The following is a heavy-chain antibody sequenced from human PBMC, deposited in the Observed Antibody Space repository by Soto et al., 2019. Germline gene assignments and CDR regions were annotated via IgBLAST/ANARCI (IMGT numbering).Heavy chain of an antibody. J-gene: IGHJ3*01. CDR1: GYSFSTYE. V-gene: IGHV1-18*01. CDR2: VSAYRGYT. Sequence: QVQLVQSAAEVKKPGASVKVSCKASGYSFSTYEINWLRQAPGQGLEWMGWVSAYRGYTDYAEKFQDRVTMTTDTSTSTAYMELRSLSYDDTAVYYCARDVGDESITYNDAFDLWGQGTMVTVSS. D-gene: IGHD3-10*01. CDR3: ARDVGDESITYNDAFDL.